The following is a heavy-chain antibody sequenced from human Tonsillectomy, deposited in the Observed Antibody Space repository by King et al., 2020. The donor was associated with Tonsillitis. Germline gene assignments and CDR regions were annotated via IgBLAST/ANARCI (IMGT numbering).Heavy chain of an antibody. CDR2: IYTSGST. Sequence: QLQESGPGLVKPSETLSLTCTVSGGSISNYYWSWIRQPAGKGLEWIGRIYTSGSTNYNPSLESRVTMSVDTYKNQFSLKLSSVTAADTAIYYCARDVSVTAIPKAFDIWGQGTMVTVSS. CDR3: ARDVSVTAIPKAFDI. D-gene: IGHD2-21*02. V-gene: IGHV4-4*07. J-gene: IGHJ3*02. CDR1: GGSISNYY.